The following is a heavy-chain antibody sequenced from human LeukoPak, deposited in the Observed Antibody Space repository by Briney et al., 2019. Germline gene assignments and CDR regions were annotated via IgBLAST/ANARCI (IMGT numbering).Heavy chain of an antibody. J-gene: IGHJ4*02. D-gene: IGHD2-15*01. Sequence: GGSLRLSCAASGFTFSIYSMHWVRQAPGKGLEWVAIISKDGNNKYYTDSVKGRFTISRDNSKNTLYLQMNSLRAEDTSVYYCARVYCTGGSCYGPFDDWGQGTLVTVSS. V-gene: IGHV3-30-3*01. CDR1: GFTFSIYS. CDR2: ISKDGNNK. CDR3: ARVYCTGGSCYGPFDD.